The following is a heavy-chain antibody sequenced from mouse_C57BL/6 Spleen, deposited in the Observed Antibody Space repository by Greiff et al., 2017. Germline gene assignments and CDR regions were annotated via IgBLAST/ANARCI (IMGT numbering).Heavy chain of an antibody. Sequence: EVQGVESGGGLVKPGGSLKLSCAASGFTFSDYGMHWVRQAPEKGLEWVAYISSGSSTIYYADTVKGRFTISRDNAKNTLFLQMTSLRSEDTAMYYCARTIYYYGSSYVGNAMDYWGQVTSVTVSS. CDR3: ARTIYYYGSSYVGNAMDY. V-gene: IGHV5-17*01. CDR2: ISSGSSTI. D-gene: IGHD1-1*01. CDR1: GFTFSDYG. J-gene: IGHJ4*01.